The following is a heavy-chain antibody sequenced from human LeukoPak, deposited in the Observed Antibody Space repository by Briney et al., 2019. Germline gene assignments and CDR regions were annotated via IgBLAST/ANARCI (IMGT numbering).Heavy chain of an antibody. CDR2: IYTTGST. V-gene: IGHV4-61*09. J-gene: IGHJ4*02. CDR3: ARDRYYDRSGYYFFDY. D-gene: IGHD3-22*01. Sequence: SETLSLTCTVSGGSISSGSYYWSWIRQPAGKGLEWIGHIYTTGSTNYNPSLKSRVTMSVDTSKNQFSLNLSSVTAADTAVYYCARDRYYDRSGYYFFDYWGQGTLVTVSS. CDR1: GGSISSGSYY.